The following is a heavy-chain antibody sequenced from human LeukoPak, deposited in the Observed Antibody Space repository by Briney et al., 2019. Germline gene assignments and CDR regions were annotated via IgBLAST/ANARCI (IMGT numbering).Heavy chain of an antibody. CDR2: IYYSGST. CDR1: GGSISSGDYY. D-gene: IGHD6-19*01. CDR3: ARTGYSSGWSLDY. V-gene: IGHV4-30-4*08. Sequence: SQTLSLTCTVSGGSISSGDYYWSWIRQPPGKGLEWIGYIYYSGSTYYNPSLKSRVTISVDTSKSQFSLKLSSVTAADTAVYYCARTGYSSGWSLDYWGQGTLVTVSS. J-gene: IGHJ4*02.